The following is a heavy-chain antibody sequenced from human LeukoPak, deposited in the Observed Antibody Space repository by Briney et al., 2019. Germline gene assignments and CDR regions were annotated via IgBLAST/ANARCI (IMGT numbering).Heavy chain of an antibody. V-gene: IGHV1-2*02. Sequence: ASVKVSCKASGYTLTVYYMHWVRQAPGQGLEWMGCIDPNSGGTNYTQNFQGRDTMTRDASISTAYMVLNRMRSDETAVYDCAREYYYGSGNYYNRIDYWGRGTLVTVSS. CDR3: AREYYYGSGNYYNRIDY. CDR1: GYTLTVYY. J-gene: IGHJ4*02. CDR2: IDPNSGGT. D-gene: IGHD3-10*01.